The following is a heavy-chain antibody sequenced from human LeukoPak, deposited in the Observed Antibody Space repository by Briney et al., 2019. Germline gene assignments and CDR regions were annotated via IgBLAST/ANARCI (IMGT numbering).Heavy chain of an antibody. CDR3: ARETDSTLFDY. Sequence: GGSLRLSCAASGFTFSNYEMNWVRQAPGKGLEWLSCISSSGSTIYYADSVKGRFTISRDNAKNSLYLQMNSLRGEDTAVYYCARETDSTLFDYWGQGTLVTVSS. CDR2: ISSSGSTI. D-gene: IGHD2-2*01. V-gene: IGHV3-48*03. J-gene: IGHJ4*02. CDR1: GFTFSNYE.